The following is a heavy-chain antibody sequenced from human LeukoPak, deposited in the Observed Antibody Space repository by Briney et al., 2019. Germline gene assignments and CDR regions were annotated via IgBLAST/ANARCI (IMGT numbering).Heavy chain of an antibody. CDR2: ISGTGDTT. Sequence: GGSLRPSCAASGFTFSNYAMSWVRQAPGEGLEWVPTISGTGDTTYYADSLKGRLTISRDNSKNTLYLQMSSLRADDTAVYYCARAQLLVDYGDYSYDAFDIWGQGTMVTVSS. D-gene: IGHD4-17*01. J-gene: IGHJ3*02. CDR3: ARAQLLVDYGDYSYDAFDI. V-gene: IGHV3-23*01. CDR1: GFTFSNYA.